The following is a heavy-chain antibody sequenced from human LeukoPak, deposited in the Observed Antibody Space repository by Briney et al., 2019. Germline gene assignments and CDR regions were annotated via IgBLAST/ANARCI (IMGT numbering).Heavy chain of an antibody. D-gene: IGHD3-3*01. CDR3: ARKRGVGVDTNAFDM. CDR1: GYTITGYC. Sequence: ASVKVSCKASGYTITGYCMHWVRQAPGQGLEWMGWINANNDGSVYAQKFQGRVTMTRDTSINTAYMELSRLRSDDTAVYYCARKRGVGVDTNAFDMWGQGTMVTVSS. V-gene: IGHV1-2*02. J-gene: IGHJ3*02. CDR2: INANNDGS.